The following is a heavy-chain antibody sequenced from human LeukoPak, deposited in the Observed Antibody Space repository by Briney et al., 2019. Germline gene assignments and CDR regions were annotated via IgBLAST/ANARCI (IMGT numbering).Heavy chain of an antibody. CDR2: IKQDGSER. CDR3: ARRGLPDV. Sequence: GGSLRLSCAASGFTFSTYWMSWVRQAPGKGLEWVVNIKQDGSERCYLDSVKGRFTISRDNAKNSLYLQMNSLRVEDTAVYYCARRGLPDVWGKGTTVTVSS. J-gene: IGHJ6*03. V-gene: IGHV3-7*01. CDR1: GFTFSTYW. D-gene: IGHD2-15*01.